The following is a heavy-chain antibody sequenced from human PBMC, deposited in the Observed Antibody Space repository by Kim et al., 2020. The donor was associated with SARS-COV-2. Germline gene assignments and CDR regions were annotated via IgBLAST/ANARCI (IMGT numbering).Heavy chain of an antibody. Sequence: TDYADSVKGRFTISRDNSKNSLYLQMNSLRTEDTALYYCAKDLGDWAFDYWGQGTLVTVSS. CDR2: T. J-gene: IGHJ4*02. D-gene: IGHD2-21*02. CDR3: AKDLGDWAFDY. V-gene: IGHV3-43*01.